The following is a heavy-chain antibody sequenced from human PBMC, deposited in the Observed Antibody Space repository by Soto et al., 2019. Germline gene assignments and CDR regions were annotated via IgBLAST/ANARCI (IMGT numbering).Heavy chain of an antibody. CDR3: AKGSGSSRPYYFDY. V-gene: IGHV3-7*03. J-gene: IGHJ4*02. Sequence: GGSLRLSCAASGFTFSSYWMSWVRQAPGKGLEWVANIKQDGSEKYYVDSVKGRFTISRDNAKNSLYLQMNSLRAEDTAVYYCAKGSGSSRPYYFDYWGQGTPVTVSS. CDR1: GFTFSSYW. CDR2: IKQDGSEK. D-gene: IGHD6-13*01.